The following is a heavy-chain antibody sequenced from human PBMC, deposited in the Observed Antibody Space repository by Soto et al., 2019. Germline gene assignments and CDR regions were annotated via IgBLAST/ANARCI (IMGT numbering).Heavy chain of an antibody. J-gene: IGHJ6*02. Sequence: GSLRLSCAASGFTFSDYYMSWIRQAPGKGLEWVSYISSSGSTIYYADSVKGRFTISRDNAKNSLYLQMNSLRAEDTAVYYCARDWVPSSYSSGGDYYYGMDVWAKGPRSPSP. CDR2: ISSSGSTI. V-gene: IGHV3-11*01. CDR3: ARDWVPSSYSSGGDYYYGMDV. CDR1: GFTFSDYY. D-gene: IGHD6-19*01.